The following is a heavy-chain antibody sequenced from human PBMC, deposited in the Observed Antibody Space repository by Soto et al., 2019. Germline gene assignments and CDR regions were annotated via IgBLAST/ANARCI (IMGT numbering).Heavy chain of an antibody. Sequence: PGGSLRLSCAASGFTFSSYWMSWVRQAPGRGLEWVSYISSSGSTIYYTDSVKGRFTISRDNAKNSLYLQMNSLRAEDTAVYYCARDPGGDWFDPWGQGTLVTVSS. V-gene: IGHV3-48*04. CDR1: GFTFSSYW. J-gene: IGHJ5*02. CDR2: ISSSGSTI. CDR3: ARDPGGDWFDP.